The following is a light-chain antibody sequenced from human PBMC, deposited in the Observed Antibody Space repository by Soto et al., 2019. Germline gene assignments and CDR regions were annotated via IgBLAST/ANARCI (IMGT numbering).Light chain of an antibody. CDR1: SSNVGSYKL. CDR3: CSSGGSPTYV. CDR2: EVN. J-gene: IGLJ1*01. Sequence: QSALTQPASVSGSPGQSITISCTGTSSNVGSYKLVSWYQQHPGKAPKLMIFEVNKRPSGVSNRFSGSKSGNTGSLTISGLKVEDEADYYCCSSGGSPTYVFGTGTKAPS. V-gene: IGLV2-23*02.